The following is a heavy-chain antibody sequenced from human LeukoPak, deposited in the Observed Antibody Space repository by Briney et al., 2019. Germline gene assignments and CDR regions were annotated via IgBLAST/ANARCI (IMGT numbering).Heavy chain of an antibody. D-gene: IGHD3-22*01. CDR3: AKSARTTMIVEFYY. CDR2: ISWNSGSI. J-gene: IGHJ4*02. Sequence: GGSLRLSCAASGFTFDDYAMHWVRQAPGKGLEWVSGISWNSGSIGYADSVKGRFTISRDNAKNSLYLQMNSLRAEDAALYYCAKSARTTMIVEFYYWGQGTLVTVSS. V-gene: IGHV3-9*01. CDR1: GFTFDDYA.